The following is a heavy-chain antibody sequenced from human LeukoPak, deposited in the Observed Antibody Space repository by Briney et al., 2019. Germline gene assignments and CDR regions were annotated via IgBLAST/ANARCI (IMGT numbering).Heavy chain of an antibody. V-gene: IGHV3-33*01. CDR3: ARDPYYGDYVV. CDR1: RFTFSSYG. J-gene: IGHJ4*02. D-gene: IGHD4-17*01. Sequence: GGSLRLSCAASRFTFSSYGMHWVRQTPGKGLEWVAIIWYDGSIKYYANSVKGRFTISRDNAKNSLYLQMNSLRAEDTAVYYCARDPYYGDYVVWGQGTLVTVSS. CDR2: IWYDGSIK.